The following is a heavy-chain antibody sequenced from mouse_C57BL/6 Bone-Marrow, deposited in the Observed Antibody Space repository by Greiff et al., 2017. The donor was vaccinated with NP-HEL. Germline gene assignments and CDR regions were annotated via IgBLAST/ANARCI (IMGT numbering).Heavy chain of an antibody. Sequence: QVQLQQPGAELVKPGASVKLSCKASGYTFTSSCLQWVQQSPGPCLEWIGEIDPSDSYTNYNQKFMGKATLTVDTSSSTAYMQLSSLTSEDSAVYYCARSYYDYWGQGTLVTVSA. J-gene: IGHJ3*01. CDR3: ARSYYDY. CDR2: IDPSDSYT. CDR1: GYTFTSSC. V-gene: IGHV1-50*01. D-gene: IGHD1-1*01.